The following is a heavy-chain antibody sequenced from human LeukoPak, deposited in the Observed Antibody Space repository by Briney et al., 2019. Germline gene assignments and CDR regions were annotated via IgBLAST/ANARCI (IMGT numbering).Heavy chain of an antibody. J-gene: IGHJ4*02. Sequence: GGSLRLSCAASGFTFSSYAMSRVRQAPGEGLEWVSAISGSGGSTYYADSVKGRFTISRDNSKNTLYLQMNSLRAEDTAVYYCAKDLRYSSSSESDYWGQGTLVTVSS. CDR1: GFTFSSYA. CDR3: AKDLRYSSSSESDY. CDR2: ISGSGGST. V-gene: IGHV3-23*01. D-gene: IGHD6-6*01.